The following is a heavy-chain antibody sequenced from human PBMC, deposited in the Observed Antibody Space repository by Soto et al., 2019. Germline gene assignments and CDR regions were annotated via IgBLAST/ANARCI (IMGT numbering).Heavy chain of an antibody. D-gene: IGHD2-2*03. CDR2: INPKGGGT. V-gene: IGHV1-2*02. CDR3: ARDSGCCSSKGCWNFAH. J-gene: IGHJ4*01. CDR1: GYTFTGYY. Sequence: ASVKVSCKAAGYTFTGYYMHWVRQAPVQGLEWMGWINPKGGGTNYAQKFQGRVTMTRDTSISTAYMELSRLRSDDTAVYYCARDSGCCSSKGCWNFAHWGHGTLVTVSS.